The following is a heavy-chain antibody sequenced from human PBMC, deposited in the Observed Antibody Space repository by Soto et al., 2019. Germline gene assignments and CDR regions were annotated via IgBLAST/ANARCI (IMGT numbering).Heavy chain of an antibody. CDR1: GFIFSTYA. CDR3: ARDRCTNGVCYAPSDD. Sequence: EVKLVESGGGLVQPGGSLRLSCATSGFIFSTYAMHWVRQAPGKGLAYVSAISSNGRSTYYANSVKGRFTISRDNSKNTLYLQMDSLRAEDMAVYYCARDRCTNGVCYAPSDDWGQGTLVTVSS. V-gene: IGHV3-64*01. CDR2: ISSNGRST. J-gene: IGHJ1*01. D-gene: IGHD2-8*01.